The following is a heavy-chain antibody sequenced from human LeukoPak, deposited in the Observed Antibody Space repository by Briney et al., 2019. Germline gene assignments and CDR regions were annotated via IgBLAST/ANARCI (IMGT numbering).Heavy chain of an antibody. CDR2: INPNSGGT. J-gene: IGHJ4*02. CDR3: ARVAPQDPIATLGTIDY. Sequence: ASVKVSCKASGYTFTGYYMHWVRQAPGQGLEWMGWINPNSGGTNYAQKFQGRVTMTRDTSISTAYMELSRLRSDDTAVYYCARVAPQDPIATLGTIDYWGQGTLVTVSS. V-gene: IGHV1-2*02. D-gene: IGHD3-16*01. CDR1: GYTFTGYY.